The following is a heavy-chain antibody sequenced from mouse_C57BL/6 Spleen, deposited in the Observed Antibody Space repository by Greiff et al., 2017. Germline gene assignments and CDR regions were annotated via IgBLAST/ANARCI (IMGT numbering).Heavy chain of an antibody. CDR1: GFTFSSYG. CDR2: ISSGGSYT. J-gene: IGHJ4*01. CDR3: ARGITTVEHYYAMDD. Sequence: EVQVVESGGDLVKPGGSLKLSCAASGFTFSSYGMSWVRQTPDKRLEWVATISSGGSYTYYPDSVKGRFTISRDNAKNNLDLQMSSLKSEDTAMYDCARGITTVEHYYAMDDWGQGTSVTVSS. V-gene: IGHV5-6*01. D-gene: IGHD1-1*01.